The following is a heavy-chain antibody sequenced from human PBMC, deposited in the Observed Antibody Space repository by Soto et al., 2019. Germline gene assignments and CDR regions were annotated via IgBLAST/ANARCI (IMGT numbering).Heavy chain of an antibody. D-gene: IGHD3-16*01. V-gene: IGHV1-3*04. CDR2: INTDNGNT. J-gene: IGHJ4*02. Sequence: GASVKVSCKASGYTFTTYAIHWVRQAPGQSLEWMGWINTDNGNTYYSQKMQARVTITRDTSASTAYMELSRLRSEDTAVYYCARSRVRGGYYFDYWGQGALVTV. CDR3: ARSRVRGGYYFDY. CDR1: GYTFTTYA.